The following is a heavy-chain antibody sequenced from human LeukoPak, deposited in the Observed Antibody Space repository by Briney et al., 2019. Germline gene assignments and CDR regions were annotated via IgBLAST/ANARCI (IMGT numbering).Heavy chain of an antibody. D-gene: IGHD1-26*01. CDR1: GFTLSNYA. CDR3: ARDIWEDAVVGSTTVADY. V-gene: IGHV3-30*04. CDR2: ISFNGRNK. Sequence: GGSLRLSCAASGFTLSNYAMHWVRQAPGEGLEWVATISFNGRNKYYAESVKGRFTISRDNPQNTLYLQMNSLRVDDTALYFCARDIWEDAVVGSTTVADYWGQGTLVTVSS. J-gene: IGHJ4*02.